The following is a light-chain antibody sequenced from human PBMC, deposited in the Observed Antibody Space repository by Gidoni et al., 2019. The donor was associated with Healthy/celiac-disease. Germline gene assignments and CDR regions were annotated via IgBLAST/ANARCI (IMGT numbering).Light chain of an antibody. J-gene: IGKJ1*01. CDR3: QQVNSYPLT. CDR1: QGISSY. CDR2: AAS. V-gene: IGKV1-9*01. Sequence: DIQLTQSPSFLSASVGDRVTITCRASQGISSYLAWYQQKPGKAPKLLNYAASTLQSGVPSRFSGSGSGTEFTLTISSLQPEDFVTYYCQQVNSYPLTFGQGTKVEIK.